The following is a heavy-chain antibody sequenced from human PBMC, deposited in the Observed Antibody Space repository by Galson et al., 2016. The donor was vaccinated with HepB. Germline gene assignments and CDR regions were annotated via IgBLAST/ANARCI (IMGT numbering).Heavy chain of an antibody. CDR1: GFIFSQHG. J-gene: IGHJ6*02. D-gene: IGHD2-15*01. CDR2: ISFNDHI. CDR3: ASGDSVEVATPRGSTHYYYGMDV. V-gene: IGHV3-69-1*01. Sequence: SLRLSCAASGFIFSQHGMNWVRQAPGKGLEWVSSISFNDHIFYSDSVKGRFTISRDNAKNSLYLQMNSLRAEDTAVYYCASGDSVEVATPRGSTHYYYGMDVWGQGTTVTVSS.